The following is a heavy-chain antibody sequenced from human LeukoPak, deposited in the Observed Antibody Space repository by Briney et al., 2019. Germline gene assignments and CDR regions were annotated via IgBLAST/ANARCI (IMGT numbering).Heavy chain of an antibody. V-gene: IGHV5-51*01. Sequence: GESLKISCKGSGYSFTSYWIGWVRQMPGKGLEWMGIIYPGDSDTRYSPYFQGQVTISADKSISTAYLQWSSLKASDTAMYYCAKDGDCSSTSCYSGFDYWGQGTLVTVSS. CDR1: GYSFTSYW. CDR2: IYPGDSDT. D-gene: IGHD2-2*01. CDR3: AKDGDCSSTSCYSGFDY. J-gene: IGHJ4*02.